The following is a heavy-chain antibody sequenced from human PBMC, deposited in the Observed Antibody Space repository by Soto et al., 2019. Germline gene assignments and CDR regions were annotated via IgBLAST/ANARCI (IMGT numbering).Heavy chain of an antibody. Sequence: QVQLVQSGAEIKKPASSVKVSCKASGGSDVFNNYPVSWVRQAPGQGLEWMGAIITMFNTADYAQRLLGRVTITAEAFTRRGYMVRTSLTSDDTAVYYCARHYPTAVSGAGWLENWGKGTLITVSS. CDR1: GGSDVFNNYP. V-gene: IGHV1-69*01. D-gene: IGHD3-22*01. CDR3: ARHYPTAVSGAGWLEN. J-gene: IGHJ4*02. CDR2: IITMFNTA.